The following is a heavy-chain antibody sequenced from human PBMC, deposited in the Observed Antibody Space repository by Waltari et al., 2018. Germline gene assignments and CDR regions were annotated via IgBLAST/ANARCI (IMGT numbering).Heavy chain of an antibody. CDR2: IWYDGSNK. CDR1: GFTFSSYG. J-gene: IGHJ4*02. CDR3: AKGGSVTGTTRIDY. D-gene: IGHD1-7*01. V-gene: IGHV3-33*06. Sequence: GFTFSSYGMHWVRQAPGKGLEWVAVIWYDGSNKYYADSVKGRFTISRDNSKNTLYLQMNSLRAEDTAVYYCAKGGSVTGTTRIDYWGQGTLVTVSS.